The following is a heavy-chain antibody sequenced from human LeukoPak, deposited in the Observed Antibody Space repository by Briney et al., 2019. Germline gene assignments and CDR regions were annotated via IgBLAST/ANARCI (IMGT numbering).Heavy chain of an antibody. J-gene: IGHJ4*02. CDR1: GFTFSTYW. V-gene: IGHV3-7*03. D-gene: IGHD1-26*01. CDR2: IREDGSEI. CDR3: TRDRSWSGYDY. Sequence: GGSLRLSCGASGFTFSTYWMTWVRQAPGKGLEWAANIREDGSEIFYVDSVKGRFTISRDNAKNSMYLQMNSLRVEDSGLYYCTRDRSWSGYDYWGQGTLVTVSS.